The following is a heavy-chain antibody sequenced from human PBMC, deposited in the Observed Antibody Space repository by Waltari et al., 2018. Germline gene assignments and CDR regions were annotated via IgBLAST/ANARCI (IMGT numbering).Heavy chain of an antibody. CDR2: ISAYNGNT. V-gene: IGHV1-18*01. CDR1: GYTFTSYG. J-gene: IGHJ3*02. CDR3: ASTLGYCSGGSCDPDAFDI. D-gene: IGHD2-15*01. Sequence: QVQLVKSGAEVKKPGASVKVSCKASGYTFTSYGISWVRQVPGQGLEWMGWISAYNGNTNYAQKLQGRVTMTTDTSTSTAYMELRSLRSDDTAVYYCASTLGYCSGGSCDPDAFDIWGQGTMVTVSS.